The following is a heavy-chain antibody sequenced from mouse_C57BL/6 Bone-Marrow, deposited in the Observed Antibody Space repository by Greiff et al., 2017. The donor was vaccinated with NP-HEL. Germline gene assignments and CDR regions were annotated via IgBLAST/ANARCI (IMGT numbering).Heavy chain of an antibody. CDR1: GFSLTSYG. J-gene: IGHJ4*01. D-gene: IGHD1-1*01. V-gene: IGHV2-4*01. CDR3: AKNEELLLRQYYYAMDD. Sequence: VQLQQSGPGLVQPSQSLSITCTVSGFSLTSYGVHWVRQPPGKGLEWLGVIWSGGSTAYNAAFISRLSISKDNSKSQVFFKMNSLQADDTAIYYCAKNEELLLRQYYYAMDDWGKGTSVTVSS. CDR2: IWSGGST.